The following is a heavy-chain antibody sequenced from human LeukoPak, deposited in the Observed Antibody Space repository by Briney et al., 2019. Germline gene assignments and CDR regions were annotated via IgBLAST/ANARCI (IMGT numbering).Heavy chain of an antibody. CDR3: ARRQAGSYFLQAAFDP. D-gene: IGHD3-10*01. V-gene: IGHV5-51*01. Sequence: GESLKISCKGSGYSFTSYWIGWVRQMPGKGLEWMGIIYPGDSDTRYSPSFQGQVTISADKSISTAYLQWSSLKASDTAMYYCARRQAGSYFLQAAFDPWGQGTLVTVSS. CDR2: IYPGDSDT. CDR1: GYSFTSYW. J-gene: IGHJ5*02.